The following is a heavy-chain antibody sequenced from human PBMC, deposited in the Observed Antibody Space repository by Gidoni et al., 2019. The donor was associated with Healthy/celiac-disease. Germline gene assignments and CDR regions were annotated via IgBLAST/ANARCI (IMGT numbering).Heavy chain of an antibody. CDR3: AKDLYGDYITPDY. J-gene: IGHJ4*02. Sequence: EVQLVESGGGLVQPGRSLRLSCAASGFTFDDYAMHWVRQAPGKGLEWVSGISWNSGSIGYADSVKGRFTISRDNAKNSLYLQMNSLRAEDTALYYCAKDLYGDYITPDYWGQGTLVTVSS. D-gene: IGHD4-17*01. CDR1: GFTFDDYA. CDR2: ISWNSGSI. V-gene: IGHV3-9*01.